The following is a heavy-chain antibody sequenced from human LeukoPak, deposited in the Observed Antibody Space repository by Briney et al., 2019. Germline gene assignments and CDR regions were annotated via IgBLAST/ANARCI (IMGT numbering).Heavy chain of an antibody. CDR1: GGSISSSSYY. CDR2: IYHSGST. D-gene: IGHD4-17*01. J-gene: IGHJ6*03. V-gene: IGHV4-39*07. CDR3: ARGDSYGDYRYYYYYYMDV. Sequence: SETLSLTCTVSGGSISSSSYYWGWIRQPPGKGLEWIGEIYHSGSTNYNPSLKSRVTISVDKSKNQFSLKLSSVTAADTAVYYCARGDSYGDYRYYYYYYMDVWGKGTTVTVSS.